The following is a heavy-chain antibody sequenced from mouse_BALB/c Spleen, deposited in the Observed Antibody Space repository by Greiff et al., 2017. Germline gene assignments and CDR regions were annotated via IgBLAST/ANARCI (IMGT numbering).Heavy chain of an antibody. J-gene: IGHJ2*01. CDR3: TRSGYWYYFDY. V-gene: IGHV6-6*02. CDR2: IRLKSNNYAT. CDR1: GFTFSNYW. D-gene: IGHD2-3*01. Sequence: EVQVEESGGGLVQPGGSMKLSCVASGFTFSNYWMNWVRQSPEKGLEWVAEIRLKSNNYATHYAESVKGRFTISRDDSKSSVYLQMNNLRAEDTGIYYCTRSGYWYYFDYWGQGTTLTVSS.